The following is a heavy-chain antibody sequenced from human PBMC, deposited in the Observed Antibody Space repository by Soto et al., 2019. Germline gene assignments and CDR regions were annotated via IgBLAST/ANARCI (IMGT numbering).Heavy chain of an antibody. J-gene: IGHJ5*02. CDR1: GGTFSSYA. Sequence: ASVKVSCKASGGTFSSYAISWVRQAPGQGLEWMGGIIPIFGTANYAQKFQGRVTITADESTSTAYMELSSLRSEDTAVYYCARGGNYYDSSGYYAWFDPWGQRTLVTVSS. V-gene: IGHV1-69*13. D-gene: IGHD3-22*01. CDR2: IIPIFGTA. CDR3: ARGGNYYDSSGYYAWFDP.